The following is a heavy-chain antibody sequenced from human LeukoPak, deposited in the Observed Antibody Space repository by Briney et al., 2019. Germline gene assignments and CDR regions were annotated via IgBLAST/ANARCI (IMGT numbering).Heavy chain of an antibody. V-gene: IGHV3-21*01. J-gene: IGHJ4*02. CDR3: ARGRVVPPRFDY. D-gene: IGHD2-2*01. Sequence: GGSLRLSCAASGFTFSSYGMSWVRQAPGKGLEWVSSISSSSSYIYYADSVKGRFTISRDNAKNSLYLQMNSLRAEDTAVYYCARGRVVPPRFDYWGQGTLVTVSS. CDR1: GFTFSSYG. CDR2: ISSSSSYI.